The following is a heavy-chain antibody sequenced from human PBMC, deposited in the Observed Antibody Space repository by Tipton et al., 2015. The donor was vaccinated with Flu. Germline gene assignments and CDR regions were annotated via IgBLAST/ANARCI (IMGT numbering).Heavy chain of an antibody. J-gene: IGHJ6*02. Sequence: TLSLTCTVPGGSISNYYWSWIRQPAGKGLEWIGRMYFTGSTNYNPSLKSRVAMSLDTSKNQFSLRLSYVTSADTALYYCARSGNYLYFNAMDVWGQGTTVTVSS. CDR3: ARSGNYLYFNAMDV. D-gene: IGHD1-26*01. V-gene: IGHV4-4*07. CDR1: GGSISNYY. CDR2: MYFTGST.